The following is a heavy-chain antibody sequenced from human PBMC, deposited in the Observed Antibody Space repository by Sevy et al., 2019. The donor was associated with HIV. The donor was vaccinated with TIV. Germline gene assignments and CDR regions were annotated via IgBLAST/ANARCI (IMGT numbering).Heavy chain of an antibody. Sequence: GGSLRLSCAASGFTFSSYAMHWVRQAPGKGLEWVAVISYDGSNKYYADSVKGRFTIARDNSKNTLYLQMNRLRAEDTAVYYCARGGPGYCSGGSCLRYGMDVWGQGTTVTVSS. J-gene: IGHJ6*02. CDR3: ARGGPGYCSGGSCLRYGMDV. CDR2: ISYDGSNK. CDR1: GFTFSSYA. D-gene: IGHD2-15*01. V-gene: IGHV3-30-3*01.